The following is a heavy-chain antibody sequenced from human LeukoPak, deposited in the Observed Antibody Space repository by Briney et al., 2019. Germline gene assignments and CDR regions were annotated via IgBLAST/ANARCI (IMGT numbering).Heavy chain of an antibody. CDR1: GYSFTSYW. J-gene: IGHJ5*02. CDR3: ARLAYYYGSGSYSGWFDP. CDR2: IYPGDSDT. Sequence: GESLKISCKGSGYSFTSYWIGWVRQMPGKGLEWMGIIYPGDSDTRYSPSFQGQVTISADKSISTAYLQWSSLKASDTAMYYCARLAYYYGSGSYSGWFDPWGQGTLVTVSS. V-gene: IGHV5-51*01. D-gene: IGHD3-10*01.